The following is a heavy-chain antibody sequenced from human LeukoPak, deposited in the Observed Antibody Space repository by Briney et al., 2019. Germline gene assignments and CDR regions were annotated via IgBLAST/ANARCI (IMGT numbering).Heavy chain of an antibody. CDR2: IDPSDSYT. CDR3: ARLHTDSGYDYMYFHH. V-gene: IGHV5-10-1*01. D-gene: IGHD5-12*01. CDR1: GYSCSSYW. Sequence: GESPRTSCKGSGYSCSSYWSSWVRPMPGKGLEWMGRIDPSDSYTSYSPSLEGPVTISADESTSTAYLQWSSLKASDTAMYYCARLHTDSGYDYMYFHHWGQGTLVTVSS. J-gene: IGHJ1*01.